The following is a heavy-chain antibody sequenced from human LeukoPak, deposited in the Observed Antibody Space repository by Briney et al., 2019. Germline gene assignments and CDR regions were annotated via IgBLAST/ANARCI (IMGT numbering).Heavy chain of an antibody. Sequence: GGSLRLSCAASGFTFSSYAMSWVRQAPGKGLEWVANIKHDGSEKNYVDSVKGRFTISRDNAKNSLYLQMNSLRAEDTAVYYCASPLDYYDRSDSHQGGDWGQGTLVTVSS. CDR2: IKHDGSEK. CDR1: GFTFSSYA. V-gene: IGHV3-7*03. D-gene: IGHD3-22*01. J-gene: IGHJ4*02. CDR3: ASPLDYYDRSDSHQGGD.